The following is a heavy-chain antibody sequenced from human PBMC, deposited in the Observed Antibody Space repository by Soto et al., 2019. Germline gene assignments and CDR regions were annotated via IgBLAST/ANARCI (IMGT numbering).Heavy chain of an antibody. V-gene: IGHV4-61*01. Sequence: QVQLQESGPGLVRPSETLSLTCSVSGGSINSHNNYWTWIRQAPGKGRESIGYVHNSGSTNYNPSLENRVTISMDTSKNQFSLTLTSVTAADTAVYYCARVLLGTKGNWLDPWGRGTLVTVSS. CDR3: ARVLLGTKGNWLDP. CDR1: GGSINSHNNY. J-gene: IGHJ5*02. CDR2: VHNSGST. D-gene: IGHD1-1*01.